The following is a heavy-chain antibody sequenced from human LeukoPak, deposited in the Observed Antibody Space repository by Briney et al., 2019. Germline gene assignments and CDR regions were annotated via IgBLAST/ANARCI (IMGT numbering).Heavy chain of an antibody. D-gene: IGHD6-13*01. Sequence: PSETLSLTCTVSGGSISSGDYYWSWIRQPPGKGLEWIGYIYYSGSTYYNPSLKSRVTISVDTSKNQFSLKLSSVTAADTAVYYCARDFASSIAAAASGYFDLWGRGTLVTVSS. J-gene: IGHJ2*01. V-gene: IGHV4-30-4*01. CDR1: GGSISSGDYY. CDR3: ARDFASSIAAAASGYFDL. CDR2: IYYSGST.